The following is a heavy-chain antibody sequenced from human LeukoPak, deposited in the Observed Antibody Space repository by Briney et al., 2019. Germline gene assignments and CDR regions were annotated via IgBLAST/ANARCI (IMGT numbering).Heavy chain of an antibody. CDR2: ISVSGDRT. Sequence: GGTLRLSCEASGFTFSSSAMNWVRQAPGKGLEWVSSISVSGDRTYYADSVKGRFTISRDNSKNTLFLQMNSLRAEDTAVYYCAKGYYGSGSYGWFDYWGQGTLVTVSS. CDR3: AKGYYGSGSYGWFDY. D-gene: IGHD3-10*01. CDR1: GFTFSSSA. J-gene: IGHJ4*02. V-gene: IGHV3-23*01.